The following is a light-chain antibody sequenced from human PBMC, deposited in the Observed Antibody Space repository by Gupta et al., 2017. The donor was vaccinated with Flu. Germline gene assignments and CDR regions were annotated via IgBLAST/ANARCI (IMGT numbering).Light chain of an antibody. CDR2: GAS. CDR1: QSVSSN. CDR3: QQYNNWPRGT. J-gene: IGKJ1*01. V-gene: IGKV3-15*01. Sequence: ATLSLSPGERATLSCRASQSVSSNLAWYQQKPGQAPRLLIYGASTRATGIPARFSGSGSGTEFTLTISSLQSEDFAVYYCQQYNNWPRGTFGQGTKVEIK.